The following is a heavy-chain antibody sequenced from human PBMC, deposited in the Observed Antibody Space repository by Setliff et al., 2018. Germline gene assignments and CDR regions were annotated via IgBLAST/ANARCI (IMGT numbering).Heavy chain of an antibody. CDR1: GYSFSNYG. Sequence: ASVKVSCKTSGYSFSNYGIGWVRQAPGQGLEWLGWIGAHNSNTNYAEKFQGRLSMTTDTSKSTAYMGLRSLRSDDTAVYFCARDPRRSYADFVSNWFDPWGQGTPVTVSS. CDR2: IGAHNSNT. V-gene: IGHV1-18*01. D-gene: IGHD4-17*01. J-gene: IGHJ5*02. CDR3: ARDPRRSYADFVSNWFDP.